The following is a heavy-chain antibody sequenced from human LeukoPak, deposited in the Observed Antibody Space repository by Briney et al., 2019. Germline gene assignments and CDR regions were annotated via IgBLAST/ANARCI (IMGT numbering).Heavy chain of an antibody. CDR2: IIPILGIA. CDR3: ARSADCSGGSCYYFDY. J-gene: IGHJ4*02. V-gene: IGHV1-69*04. Sequence: ASVKVSCKASGGTFSSYAISWVRQAPGQGLEWMGRIIPILGIANYAQKFQGRVTITADKSTSTAYMELGSLRSEDTAVYYCARSADCSGGSCYYFDYWGQGTLVTVSS. CDR1: GGTFSSYA. D-gene: IGHD2-15*01.